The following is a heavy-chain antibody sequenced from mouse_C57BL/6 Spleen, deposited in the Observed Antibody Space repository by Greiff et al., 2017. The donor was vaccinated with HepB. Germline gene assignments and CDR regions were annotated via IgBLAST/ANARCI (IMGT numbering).Heavy chain of an antibody. J-gene: IGHJ2*01. V-gene: IGHV1-72*01. CDR3: ASYYYGSSEGYYFDY. D-gene: IGHD1-1*01. Sequence: QVQLQQPGTELVKPGASVKLSCKASGYTFTSYWMHWVKQRPGRGLEWIGRIDPNSGGTKYNEKFKSKATLTVDKPSSTAYMQLSSLTSEDSAVYYCASYYYGSSEGYYFDYWGQGTTLTVSS. CDR2: IDPNSGGT. CDR1: GYTFTSYW.